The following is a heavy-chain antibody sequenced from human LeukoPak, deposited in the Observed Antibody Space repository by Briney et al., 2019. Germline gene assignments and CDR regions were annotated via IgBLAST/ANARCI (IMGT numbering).Heavy chain of an antibody. CDR2: IYWNDAR. J-gene: IGHJ4*02. CDR1: GFSLTTRGLG. Sequence: SGPTLVRPTQTLTLTCSFSGFSLTTRGLGVGWIRQPPGKALEWLALIYWNDARRYSPSLRSRLTITKDTSKNQVVLTMTDMDPVDTATYYCARRPHHDLWSGNTCFFDTWGLGTLVPVSS. CDR3: ARRPHHDLWSGNTCFFDT. D-gene: IGHD3-3*01. V-gene: IGHV2-5*01.